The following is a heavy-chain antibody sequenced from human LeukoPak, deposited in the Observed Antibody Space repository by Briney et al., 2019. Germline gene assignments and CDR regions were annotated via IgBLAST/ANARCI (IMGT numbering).Heavy chain of an antibody. CDR2: INPNSSGT. CDR3: ARSKESVAALFDP. J-gene: IGHJ5*02. Sequence: ASVKVSCKASGYTFTGYYMHWVRQAPGQGLEWMGWINPNSSGTNYAQKFQGRVTMTRDTSISTAYMELSRLRSDDTAVYYCARSKESVAALFDPWGQGTLVTVSS. D-gene: IGHD2-15*01. CDR1: GYTFTGYY. V-gene: IGHV1-2*02.